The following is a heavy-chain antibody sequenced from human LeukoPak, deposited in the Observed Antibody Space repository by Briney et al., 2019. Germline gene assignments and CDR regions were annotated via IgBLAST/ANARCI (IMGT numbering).Heavy chain of an antibody. V-gene: IGHV4-34*01. CDR3: ARARSSGSTLDY. CDR1: GGSFSGYY. J-gene: IGHJ4*02. D-gene: IGHD3-10*01. Sequence: SETLSLTCAVYGGSFSGYYWSWIRQPPGKGLEWIGEINHSGSTNYNPSLKSRVTISVDTSKNQFSLKLSSVTAADTAVYYCARARSSGSTLDYWGQGTLVTVSS. CDR2: INHSGST.